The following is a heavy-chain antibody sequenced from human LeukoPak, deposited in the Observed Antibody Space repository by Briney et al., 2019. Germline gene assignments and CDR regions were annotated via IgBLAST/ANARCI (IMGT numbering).Heavy chain of an antibody. V-gene: IGHV3-30*02. CDR2: IRYDGSNK. D-gene: IGHD2-2*02. CDR1: GFTFSSYG. CDR3: AKGYCSSTSCYTALGDY. Sequence: GVSLRLSCAASGFTFSSYGMHWVRQAPGKGLEWVAFIRYDGSNKYYADSVKGRFTISRDNSKNTLYLQMNSLRAEDTAVYYCAKGYCSSTSCYTALGDYWGQGTLVTVSS. J-gene: IGHJ4*02.